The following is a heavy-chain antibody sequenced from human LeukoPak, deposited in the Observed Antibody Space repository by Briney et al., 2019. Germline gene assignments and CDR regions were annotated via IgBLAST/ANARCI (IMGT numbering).Heavy chain of an antibody. CDR2: IDWDGDT. Sequence: KASGPALVKPTQTLTLTCTLSGFSISTSKMCVNWIRQPPGKALEWLARIDWDGDTWYSTSLKTRLTISKDTSKNQVVLRMTNMDPVDTATYYCARTNTDVARVFDYWGQGTLVTVSS. J-gene: IGHJ4*02. V-gene: IGHV2-70*04. CDR1: GFSISTSKMC. D-gene: IGHD5-18*01. CDR3: ARTNTDVARVFDY.